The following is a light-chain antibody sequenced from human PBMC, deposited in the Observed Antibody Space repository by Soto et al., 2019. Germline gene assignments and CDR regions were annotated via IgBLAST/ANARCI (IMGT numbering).Light chain of an antibody. CDR2: GNN. J-gene: IGLJ3*02. V-gene: IGLV1-44*01. CDR3: AAWDDSLNGPV. CDR1: TSNIGGST. Sequence: QSVLTQPPSASGTPGQRVTLFCSGSTSNIGGSTVNWYQHLPGTAPKLLIFGNNRRPSGVPDRFSGSKSGTSASLAISGLQSEDAADYHCAAWDDSLNGPVFGGGTKLTVL.